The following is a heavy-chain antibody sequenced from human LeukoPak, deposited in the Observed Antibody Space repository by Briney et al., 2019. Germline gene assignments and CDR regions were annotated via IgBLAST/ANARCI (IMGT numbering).Heavy chain of an antibody. D-gene: IGHD1-26*01. J-gene: IGHJ4*02. CDR3: ATSEPPRESYEAFDY. Sequence: ASVKLSCNVSGYTLTELSMHWVRQAPGKGLEWMVGFDPEDGETIYAQKFQGRVTMTEDTSTDTAYMELSSLRPEDTAVYYCATSEPPRESYEAFDYWGQGTLVTVSS. CDR2: FDPEDGET. V-gene: IGHV1-24*01. CDR1: GYTLTELS.